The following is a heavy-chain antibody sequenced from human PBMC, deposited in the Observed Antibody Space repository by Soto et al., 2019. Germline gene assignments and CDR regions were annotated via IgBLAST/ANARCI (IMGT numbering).Heavy chain of an antibody. CDR1: GGSISSGGYY. J-gene: IGHJ5*02. D-gene: IGHD2-21*01. CDR3: ARVSLKQFACDP. Sequence: TLSLTCTVSGGSISSGGYYWSWIRQHPGKGLEWIGYIYYSGSTYYNPSLKSRVTISVDTSKNQFSLKLSSVTAADMAVYYCARVSLKQFACDPWSQGTLVTVSS. V-gene: IGHV4-31*03. CDR2: IYYSGST.